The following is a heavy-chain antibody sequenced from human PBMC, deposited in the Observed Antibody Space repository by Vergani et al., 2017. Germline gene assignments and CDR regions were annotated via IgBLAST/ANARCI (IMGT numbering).Heavy chain of an antibody. CDR3: AIHGGIDGYNSPQTYYYYGMDV. CDR2: IYPGDSDT. V-gene: IGHV5-51*01. D-gene: IGHD5-24*01. J-gene: IGHJ6*02. Sequence: EVQLVQSGAEVKKPGESLLISCKASGYSFTSYWIGWVRQMPGKGLEWMGIIYPGDSDTRYSPSFQGQVTISADKSISTAYLQWSSLKASDTAMYYCAIHGGIDGYNSPQTYYYYGMDVWGQGTTVTVSS. CDR1: GYSFTSYW.